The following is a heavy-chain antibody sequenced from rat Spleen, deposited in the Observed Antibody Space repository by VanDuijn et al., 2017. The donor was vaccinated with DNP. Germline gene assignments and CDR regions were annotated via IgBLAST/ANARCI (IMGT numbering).Heavy chain of an antibody. D-gene: IGHD3-8*01. V-gene: IGHV3-1*01. CDR1: DYSITSDY. CDR2: INYSGRT. CDR3: VRGHPPRGFDY. J-gene: IGHJ2*01. Sequence: VQLQESGPGLVKPSQSLSLTCSVTDYSITSDYWGWIRKFPGNKMEWIGHINYSGRTSYNPSLTGRISITRDTSKNQFFLQLNSVTTEDTATYYSVRGHPPRGFDYWGQGVMVTVSS.